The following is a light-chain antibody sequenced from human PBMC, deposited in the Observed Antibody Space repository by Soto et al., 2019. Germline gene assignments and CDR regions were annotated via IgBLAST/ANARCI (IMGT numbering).Light chain of an antibody. V-gene: IGKV3-20*01. J-gene: IGKJ4*01. CDR1: QTVSSSF. Sequence: EIVLTQSPGTLSLSPGERATLSCRASQTVSSSFLAWYQQKPGQAPRLLIDGALSRATGIPDRFSGSGSGTHFTLTISRLEPEDCALYYCQQYATSPLTFGGGTKVEIK. CDR3: QQYATSPLT. CDR2: GAL.